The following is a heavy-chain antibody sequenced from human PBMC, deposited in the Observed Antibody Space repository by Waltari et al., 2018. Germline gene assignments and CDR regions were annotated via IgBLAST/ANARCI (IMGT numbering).Heavy chain of an antibody. CDR3: AKDKGVSSSGGFDY. CDR2: ISWNSGSI. CDR1: GFTFDDSA. Sequence: EVQLVESGGGLVQPGRSLRLSCAASGFTFDDSAMHWVRQAPGKGLEWVSGISWNSGSIGYADSVKGRFTISRDNAKNSLYLQMNSLRAEDTALYYCAKDKGVSSSGGFDYWGQGTLVTVSS. J-gene: IGHJ4*02. V-gene: IGHV3-9*01. D-gene: IGHD6-13*01.